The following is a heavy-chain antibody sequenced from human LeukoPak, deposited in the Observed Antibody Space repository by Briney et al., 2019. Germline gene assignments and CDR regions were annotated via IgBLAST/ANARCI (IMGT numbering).Heavy chain of an antibody. D-gene: IGHD1-26*01. Sequence: SETLSLTCSVSGGSISGYYWSWIRQPPNKGLEWIGYIYYSGSTYYNPSLKSRVTISVDTSKNQFSLKLSSVTAADTAVYYCARDVRSGRPQVWAFDIWGQGTMVTVSS. CDR3: ARDVRSGRPQVWAFDI. CDR1: GGSISGYY. CDR2: IYYSGST. V-gene: IGHV4-59*01. J-gene: IGHJ3*02.